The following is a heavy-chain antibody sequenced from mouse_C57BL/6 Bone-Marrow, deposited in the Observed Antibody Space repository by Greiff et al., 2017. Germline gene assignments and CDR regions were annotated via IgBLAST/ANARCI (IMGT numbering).Heavy chain of an antibody. CDR3: ASYIVTDAMDY. CDR1: GFTFSSYA. D-gene: IGHD2-5*01. J-gene: IGHJ4*01. Sequence: EVNLVESGGGLVKPGGSLKLSCAASGFTFSSYAMSWVRQTPEKRLEWVATISDGGSYTYYPDNVKGRFTISRDNAKNNLYLQMSHLKSEDTAMYYCASYIVTDAMDYWGQGTSVTVSS. V-gene: IGHV5-4*03. CDR2: ISDGGSYT.